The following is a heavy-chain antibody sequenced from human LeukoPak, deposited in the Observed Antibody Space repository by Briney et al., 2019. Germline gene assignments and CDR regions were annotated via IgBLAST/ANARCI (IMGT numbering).Heavy chain of an antibody. CDR1: GFSVVNAW. CDR3: VKFLYGGNAAIFDY. D-gene: IGHD4-23*01. J-gene: IGHJ4*02. CDR2: ISGSGGST. V-gene: IGHV3-23*01. Sequence: GGSLRLSCAASGFSVVNAWMSWVRQAPGKGLEWVSAISGSGGSTYHADSVKGRFTISRDNSKNTLYLQMNSLRAEDTAVYYCVKFLYGGNAAIFDYWGQGTLVTVSS.